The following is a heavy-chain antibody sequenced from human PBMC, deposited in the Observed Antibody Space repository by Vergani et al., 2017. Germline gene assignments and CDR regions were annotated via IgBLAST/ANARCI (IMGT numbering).Heavy chain of an antibody. CDR1: GFTFSNSA. J-gene: IGHJ4*02. CDR2: ISGPGLST. Sequence: EVHLLESGGGLVQSGGSLRLSCAASGFTFSNSAVSWVRQAPGRGLALVSSISGPGLSTYYADSVKGRFSISRDNSKNTLSLQMNSLTAEDTAVYYCAKGSLYFDYWGQGTLVTVSS. CDR3: AKGSLYFDY. V-gene: IGHV3-23*01.